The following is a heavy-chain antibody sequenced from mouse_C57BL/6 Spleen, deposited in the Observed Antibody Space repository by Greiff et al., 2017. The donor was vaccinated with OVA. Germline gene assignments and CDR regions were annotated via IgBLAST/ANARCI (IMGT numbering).Heavy chain of an antibody. J-gene: IGHJ1*03. CDR2: IRSKSNNYAT. Sequence: GGGLVQPKGSLKLSCAASGFSFNTYAMNWVRQAPGKGLEWVARIRSKSNNYATYYADSVKDRFTISRDDSESMLYLQMNNLKTEDTAMYYCVRQGPMGYFDVWGTGTTVTVSS. CDR1: GFSFNTYA. V-gene: IGHV10-1*01. CDR3: VRQGPMGYFDV.